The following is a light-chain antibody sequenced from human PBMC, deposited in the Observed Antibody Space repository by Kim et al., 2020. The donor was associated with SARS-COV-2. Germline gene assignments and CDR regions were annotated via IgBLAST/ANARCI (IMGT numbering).Light chain of an antibody. V-gene: IGKV2-28*01. J-gene: IGKJ1*01. CDR1: HSLLHTNGQNY. CDR3: MQGVSTRT. CDR2: LGS. Sequence: IVMTQSPPSLSVTPGQPASISCRSSHSLLHTNGQNYLDWYLQKPGQTTQLLIYLGSNRASGVPDRFSGSGSSTDFTLKISRVEAEDARVYYCMQGVSTRTFGQGTKVDIK.